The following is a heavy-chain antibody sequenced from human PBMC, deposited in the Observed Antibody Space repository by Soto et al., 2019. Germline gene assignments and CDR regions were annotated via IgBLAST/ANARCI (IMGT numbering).Heavy chain of an antibody. Sequence: SQTLSLTCAISRDSVTSNSAAWNWIRQYPTRGLESLGRTYYRSKWYNDYAVSVKSRITINPDTSRNQFSLQLNSVTPEDTAVYYCARAPYSSSSEVEFDYWGQATLVTVSS. CDR3: ARAPYSSSSEVEFDY. D-gene: IGHD6-6*01. J-gene: IGHJ4*02. CDR2: TYYRSKWYN. CDR1: RDSVTSNSAA. V-gene: IGHV6-1*01.